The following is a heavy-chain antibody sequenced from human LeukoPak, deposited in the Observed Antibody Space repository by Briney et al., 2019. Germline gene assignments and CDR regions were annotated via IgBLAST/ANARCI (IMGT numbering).Heavy chain of an antibody. CDR1: GYTFTAYY. Sequence: ASVKVSCKASGYTFTAYYMHWLRQALGQGLEWMGWINPNSGGTNYAQNFQGWVTMTRDTSISTAYMELSRLRSDDTAVYYCARDAASGYCSGGSCYSGHFQHWGQGTLVTVSS. CDR3: ARDAASGYCSGGSCYSGHFQH. V-gene: IGHV1-2*04. CDR2: INPNSGGT. D-gene: IGHD2-15*01. J-gene: IGHJ1*01.